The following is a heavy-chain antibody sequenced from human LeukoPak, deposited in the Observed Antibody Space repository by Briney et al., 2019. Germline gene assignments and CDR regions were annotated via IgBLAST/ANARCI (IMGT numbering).Heavy chain of an antibody. J-gene: IGHJ4*02. Sequence: SETLSLTCTVSGGSISSDSYYWNWIRQPAGKGLEWIGRIYTSGSTNYNPSLKSRVTISVDTSKNQFSADTAVYYCAGPGGCFDWLPHGYWGQGTLVTVSS. D-gene: IGHD3-9*01. CDR1: GGSISSDSYY. CDR3: WLPHGY. V-gene: IGHV4-61*02. CDR2: IYTSGST.